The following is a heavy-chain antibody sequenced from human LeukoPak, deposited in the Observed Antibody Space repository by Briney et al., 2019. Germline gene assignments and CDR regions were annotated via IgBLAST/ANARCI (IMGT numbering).Heavy chain of an antibody. V-gene: IGHV3-53*04. CDR2: LHAGGGT. Sequence: GGSLRLSCAASGLTISSNYRSWVRQPPGKGLEWVSVLHAGGGTYYTDSVKGRFTISTHISKNTVYLQMNSLRAEDTAVYYCAREGYDSSGYPRLLDYWGQGTLVTVSS. J-gene: IGHJ4*02. CDR1: GLTISSNY. D-gene: IGHD3-22*01. CDR3: AREGYDSSGYPRLLDY.